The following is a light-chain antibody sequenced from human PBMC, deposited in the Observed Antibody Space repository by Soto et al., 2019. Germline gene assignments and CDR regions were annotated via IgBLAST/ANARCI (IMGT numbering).Light chain of an antibody. Sequence: QSALTPPASVSGSPGQSITISCTGTSSDGGSYNLVSWYQQHPGKAPKLMIYEGSKRPSGVSNRFSCSKSGNTASLTTSGFQAEDEADYYCCSYAGSSTYVVFGGGTKLTVL. CDR3: CSYAGSSTYVV. V-gene: IGLV2-23*01. CDR2: EGS. CDR1: SSDGGSYNL. J-gene: IGLJ2*01.